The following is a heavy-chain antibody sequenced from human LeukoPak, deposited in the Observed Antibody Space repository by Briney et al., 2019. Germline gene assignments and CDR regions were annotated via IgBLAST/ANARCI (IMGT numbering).Heavy chain of an antibody. D-gene: IGHD3-22*01. CDR2: INPSGGST. CDR1: GYTFTSYY. Sequence: ASVKVSCKASGYTFTSYYMHWVRQAPGQGLEWMGIINPSGGSTSYAQKFQGRITMTRDTSTSTVCMELSSLRSEDTAVYYCARDFHDSSGPPRNFQHWGQGTLVTVSS. CDR3: ARDFHDSSGPPRNFQH. J-gene: IGHJ1*01. V-gene: IGHV1-46*01.